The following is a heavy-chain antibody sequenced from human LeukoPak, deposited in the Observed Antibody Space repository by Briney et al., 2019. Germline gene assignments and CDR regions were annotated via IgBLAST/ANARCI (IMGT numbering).Heavy chain of an antibody. CDR1: GFTFSDHY. CDR2: CRNKANSYTT. CDR3: AGEAGSYGPVVY. V-gene: IGHV3-72*01. Sequence: GGSLRLSCAASGFTFSDHYMDWGRQAPGKGLEWVGRCRNKANSYTTEYAASVEGRFTISRDDSKNSLYLQMNSLKAEDTAVYYCAGEAGSYGPVVYWGQGTLVTVSS. J-gene: IGHJ4*02. D-gene: IGHD3-10*01.